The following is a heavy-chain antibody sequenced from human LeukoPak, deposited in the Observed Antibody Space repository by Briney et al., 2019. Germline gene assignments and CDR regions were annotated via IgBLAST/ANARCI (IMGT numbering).Heavy chain of an antibody. CDR3: ARVGSYSSSWYHYYYYYYMDV. CDR2: INHSGST. D-gene: IGHD6-13*01. Sequence: RPSETLSLTCAVYGGSFSGYYWSWIRQPPGKGLEWIGEINHSGSTNYNPSLKSRVTISVDTSKNQFSLKLSSVTAADTAVYYCARVGSYSSSWYHYYYYYYMDVWGKGTTVTVSS. CDR1: GGSFSGYY. J-gene: IGHJ6*03. V-gene: IGHV4-34*01.